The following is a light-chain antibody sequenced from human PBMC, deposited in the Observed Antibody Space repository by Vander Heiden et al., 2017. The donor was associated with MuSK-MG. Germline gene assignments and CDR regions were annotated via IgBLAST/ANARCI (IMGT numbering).Light chain of an antibody. Sequence: DIQMTQSPSTRSASVGDRVTITCRASQSISSWLAWYQQKPGKAPKLLIYKASSLESGVPSRFSGSGSGTEFTLTISSLQPDDFATYYCQQYNSYKCSFGQGTKLEIK. CDR1: QSISSW. V-gene: IGKV1-5*03. CDR2: KAS. J-gene: IGKJ2*04. CDR3: QQYNSYKCS.